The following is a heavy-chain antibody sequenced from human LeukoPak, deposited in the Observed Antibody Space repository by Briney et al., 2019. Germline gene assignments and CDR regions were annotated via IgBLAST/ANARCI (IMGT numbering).Heavy chain of an antibody. J-gene: IGHJ5*02. V-gene: IGHV1-2*02. D-gene: IGHD6-19*01. CDR3: AREFSYSSGGFDP. CDR2: INPNNGGT. CDR1: GYTITGYY. Sequence: ASVKVSCKASGYTITGYYIHWVRQAPGQGLEWMGWINPNNGGTNYAQKFQGRVTMTRDTSISTAYMELSRLRSDDTAVYYCAREFSYSSGGFDPWGQGTLATVSS.